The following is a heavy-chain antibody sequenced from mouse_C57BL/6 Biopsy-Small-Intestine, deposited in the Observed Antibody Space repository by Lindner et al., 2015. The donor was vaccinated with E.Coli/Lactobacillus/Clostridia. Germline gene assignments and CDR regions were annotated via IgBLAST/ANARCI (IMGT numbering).Heavy chain of an antibody. J-gene: IGHJ2*01. CDR1: GYTFTLYW. CDR3: ARGDSFYKDYSDY. Sequence: VQLQESGPELVKPGDSVKMSCKASGYTFTLYWMHWVKQRPGQGLEWIGKIDPSDSETHYNQKFRDKATLTADRSSNTAYIQLSSLTSEDSAVYYCARGDSFYKDYSDYWGQGTTLTVSS. V-gene: IGHV1-74*01. D-gene: IGHD2-12*01. CDR2: IDPSDSET.